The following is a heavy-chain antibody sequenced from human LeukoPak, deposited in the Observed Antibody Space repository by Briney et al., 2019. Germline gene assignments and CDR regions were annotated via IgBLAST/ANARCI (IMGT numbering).Heavy chain of an antibody. CDR3: ARDERGYSYAFDAFDI. V-gene: IGHV4-34*01. CDR1: GGSFSGYY. Sequence: SETLSLTCAVYGGSFSGYYWGWIRQPPGKGLEWIGGIYYSGSTYNNPSLKSRVTISVDTSKNQFSRKLSSVTGADTAGYYCARDERGYSYAFDAFDIWGQGTMVTVSS. CDR2: IYYSGST. D-gene: IGHD5-18*01. J-gene: IGHJ3*02.